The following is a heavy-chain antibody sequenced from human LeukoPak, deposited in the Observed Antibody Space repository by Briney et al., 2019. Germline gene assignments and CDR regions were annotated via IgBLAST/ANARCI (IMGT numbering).Heavy chain of an antibody. CDR1: GYPFISYY. Sequence: HAASVKVSCKASGYPFISYYIHWVRQAPGQGLEWMGIINPSGGFTSYAQKFQGRVTMTRDTSTGTVYMELSSLRSEDTAMYYCATLRDDSSGYNIDYWGQGTLVTVSS. CDR3: ATLRDDSSGYNIDY. CDR2: INPSGGFT. J-gene: IGHJ4*02. D-gene: IGHD3-22*01. V-gene: IGHV1-46*01.